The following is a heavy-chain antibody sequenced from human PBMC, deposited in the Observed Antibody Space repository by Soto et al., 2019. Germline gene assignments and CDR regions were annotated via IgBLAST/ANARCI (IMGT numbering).Heavy chain of an antibody. CDR1: GGTFSSYA. V-gene: IGHV1-69*01. CDR3: ARNEYSTTFYYYGMDV. D-gene: IGHD6-6*01. Sequence: QVQLVQSGAEVKKPGSSVKVSCKASGGTFSSYAITWVRQAPGQGLEWMGRIIPIFGTATYNQKFQGRVTSTADESTSTAYMELSSLRSEDTAVYYCARNEYSTTFYYYGMDVWGQGTTVTVSS. CDR2: IIPIFGTA. J-gene: IGHJ6*02.